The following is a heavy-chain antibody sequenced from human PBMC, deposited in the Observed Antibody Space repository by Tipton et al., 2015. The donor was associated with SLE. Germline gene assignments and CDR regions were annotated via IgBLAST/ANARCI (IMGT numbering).Heavy chain of an antibody. CDR1: GGSISSSSYY. D-gene: IGHD6-6*01. J-gene: IGHJ4*02. Sequence: TLSLTCTVSGGSISSSSYYWGWIRQPPGKGLEWIGSIYTSGSTNYNPSLKSRVTISVDTSKNQFSLQLSSVTAADPAVYYCARDLAARGGHYFDYWCQGILVIVS. CDR3: ARDLAARGGHYFDY. V-gene: IGHV4-39*07. CDR2: IYTSGST.